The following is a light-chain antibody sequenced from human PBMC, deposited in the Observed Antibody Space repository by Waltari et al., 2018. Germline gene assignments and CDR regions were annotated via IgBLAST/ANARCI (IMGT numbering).Light chain of an antibody. CDR3: SAYSGTKNRVL. V-gene: IGLV2-14*03. CDR2: GVT. CDR1: SSDIDTYNY. J-gene: IGLJ2*01. Sequence: SALTQPASVSGSPGQSITLSCTATSSDIDTYNYVARYQQHPAKAPKLIIYGVTNRPSGVSSRFSGSGSGRTASLTISGLQAEDEADYYCSAYSGTKNRVLFGGGTKVTVL.